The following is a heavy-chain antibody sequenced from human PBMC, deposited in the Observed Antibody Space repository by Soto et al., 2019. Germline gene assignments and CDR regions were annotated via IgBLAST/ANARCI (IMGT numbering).Heavy chain of an antibody. D-gene: IGHD6-13*01. CDR2: IYPGDSDT. V-gene: IGHV5-51*01. CDR3: ATSNSSSWSYKKRSPLDYYYYYGMDV. Sequence: GESLKISCKGSGYSFTSYWIGWVRQMPGKGLEWMGIIYPGDSDTRYSPSFQGQVTISADKSISTAYLQWSSLKASDTATYYCATSNSSSWSYKKRSPLDYYYYYGMDVWGQGTTVTVSS. CDR1: GYSFTSYW. J-gene: IGHJ6*02.